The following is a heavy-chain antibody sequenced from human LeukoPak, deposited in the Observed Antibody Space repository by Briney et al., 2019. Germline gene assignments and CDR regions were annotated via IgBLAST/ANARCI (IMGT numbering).Heavy chain of an antibody. V-gene: IGHV7-4-1*02. J-gene: IGHJ4*02. Sequence: ASVKVSCKASGYTFTSYAMNWVRQAPGQGLEWMGWINTNTGNPTYAQGFTGRFVFSLDTSVSTAYLQISSLKAEDTAVYYCARLYCGGDCYPYYFDYWGQGTLVTVSS. CDR3: ARLYCGGDCYPYYFDY. D-gene: IGHD2-21*02. CDR1: GYTFTSYA. CDR2: INTNTGNP.